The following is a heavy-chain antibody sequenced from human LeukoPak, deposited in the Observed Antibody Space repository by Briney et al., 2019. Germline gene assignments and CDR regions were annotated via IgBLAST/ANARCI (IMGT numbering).Heavy chain of an antibody. Sequence: GASVKVSCKASGYTFTGYYIHWVRQAPGQGLEWMGWISAYNGNTNYAQKLQGRVTMTTDTSTSTAYMELRSLRSDDTAVYYCARVSAAPYYDSSGYGYWGQGTLVTVSS. V-gene: IGHV1-18*04. D-gene: IGHD3-22*01. CDR2: ISAYNGNT. CDR1: GYTFTGYY. CDR3: ARVSAAPYYDSSGYGY. J-gene: IGHJ4*02.